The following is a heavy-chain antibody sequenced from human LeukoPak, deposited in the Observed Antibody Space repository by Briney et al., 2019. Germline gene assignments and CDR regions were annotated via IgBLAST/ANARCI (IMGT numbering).Heavy chain of an antibody. CDR1: GFTFSSYA. D-gene: IGHD3-10*01. Sequence: PGRSLRLSCAASGFTFSSYAMHWVRQAPGKGLEWVAVISNDGSNTYYVDSVKGRFTISRDNSKNTLYLQMNSLRAEDTAVYYCAKDPGTYYGLGSPKYWGQGTLVTVSS. CDR3: AKDPGTYYGLGSPKY. J-gene: IGHJ4*02. CDR2: ISNDGSNT. V-gene: IGHV3-30*04.